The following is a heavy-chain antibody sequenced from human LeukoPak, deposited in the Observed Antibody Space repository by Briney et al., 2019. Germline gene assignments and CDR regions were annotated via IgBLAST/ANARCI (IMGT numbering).Heavy chain of an antibody. Sequence: GGSLRLSCAASGFTFSSYAMHWVRQAPGKGLEWVAVISYDGSNKYYADSVKGRFTISRDNSKNTLYLQMNSLRAEDTAVYYCARGDSSGWYAPPLYYFDYWGQGTLVTVSS. CDR1: GFTFSSYA. CDR3: ARGDSSGWYAPPLYYFDY. J-gene: IGHJ4*02. V-gene: IGHV3-30-3*01. D-gene: IGHD6-19*01. CDR2: ISYDGSNK.